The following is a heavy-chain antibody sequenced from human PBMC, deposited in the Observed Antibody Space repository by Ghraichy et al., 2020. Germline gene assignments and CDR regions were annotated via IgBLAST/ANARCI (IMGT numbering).Heavy chain of an antibody. CDR3: ARGSTVVRFFYNDGMDV. CDR1: GFTFSSYR. J-gene: IGHJ6*02. V-gene: IGHV3-48*02. CDR2: ITSTSSTK. D-gene: IGHD4-23*01. Sequence: GGSLRLSCVGSGFTFSSYRLNGVRQSPGKGLEWVSYITSTSSTKFYADSVKGRFTISRDNAQNSLYLQMNGLRDDDTAVYYCARGSTVVRFFYNDGMDVWGQGTTVTVSS.